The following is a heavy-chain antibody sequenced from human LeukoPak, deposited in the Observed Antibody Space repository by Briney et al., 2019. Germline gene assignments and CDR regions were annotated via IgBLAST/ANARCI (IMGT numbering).Heavy chain of an antibody. CDR1: GGSISSGGYS. Sequence: SETLSLTCAVSGGSISSGGYSWSWIRQPPGKGLEWIGYIYHSGSTYYNPSLKSRVTISVDRSKNQFSLKLSSVTAADTAVYYCARGVFYYDTSGRGYYFDYWGQGTLVTVSS. J-gene: IGHJ4*02. V-gene: IGHV4-30-2*01. CDR3: ARGVFYYDTSGRGYYFDY. D-gene: IGHD3-22*01. CDR2: IYHSGST.